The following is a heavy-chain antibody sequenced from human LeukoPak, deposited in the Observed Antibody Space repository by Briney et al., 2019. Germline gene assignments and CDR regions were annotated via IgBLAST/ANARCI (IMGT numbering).Heavy chain of an antibody. V-gene: IGHV4-59*01. CDR1: GGSISSYY. J-gene: IGHJ6*02. Sequence: SETLSLTCTVSGGSISSYYWSWIRQPPGKGLEWNGYIYYGGSTNYNPSLKSRVTISVDTSKNQFSLKLSYVTAADTAVYYCARGSLERITRYYYYGMDVWGQGTTVTVSS. CDR2: IYYGGST. D-gene: IGHD2/OR15-2a*01. CDR3: ARGSLERITRYYYYGMDV.